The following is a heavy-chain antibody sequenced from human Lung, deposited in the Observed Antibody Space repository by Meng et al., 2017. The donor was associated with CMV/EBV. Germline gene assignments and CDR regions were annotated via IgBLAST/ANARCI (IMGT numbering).Heavy chain of an antibody. V-gene: IGHV1-2*02. J-gene: IGHJ3*02. Sequence: ASVKVSCKTSGYTFTGFYIHWVRQAPGQGLEWMGWINPNSGGTEYAQKCQGRVTMTRDTSISTAYMELSRLRSDDTAVYYCARESGEDAVDIWGQGTMVTVSS. CDR1: GYTFTGFY. CDR2: INPNSGGT. CDR3: ARESGEDAVDI. D-gene: IGHD7-27*01.